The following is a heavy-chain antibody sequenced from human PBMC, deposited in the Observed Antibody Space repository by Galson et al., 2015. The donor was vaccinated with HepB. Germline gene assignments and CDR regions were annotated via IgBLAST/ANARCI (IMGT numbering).Heavy chain of an antibody. J-gene: IGHJ6*02. CDR3: ATDHFDGWEPSPYYGMDV. Sequence: SVKVSCKVSGYTLTELSMHWVRQAPGKGLEWMGGFDPEDGETIYAQKFQGRVTMTEDTSTDTAYMELSSLRSEDTAVYYCATDHFDGWEPSPYYGMDVWGQGTTVTVSS. CDR2: FDPEDGET. CDR1: GYTLTELS. D-gene: IGHD5-24*01. V-gene: IGHV1-24*01.